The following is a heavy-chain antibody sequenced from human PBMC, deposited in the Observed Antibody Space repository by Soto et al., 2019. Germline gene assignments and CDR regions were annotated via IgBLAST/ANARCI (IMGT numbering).Heavy chain of an antibody. CDR1: GGTFSSYT. Sequence: PSVKVSCKASGGTFSSYTISWVRQAPGQGLEWMGRIIPILGIANYAQKFQGRVTITADKSTSTAYMELSSLRVEDTAVYYCARETGYSSGWRQDYWGQGTLVTVSS. CDR2: IIPILGIA. V-gene: IGHV1-69*04. J-gene: IGHJ4*02. CDR3: ARETGYSSGWRQDY. D-gene: IGHD6-19*01.